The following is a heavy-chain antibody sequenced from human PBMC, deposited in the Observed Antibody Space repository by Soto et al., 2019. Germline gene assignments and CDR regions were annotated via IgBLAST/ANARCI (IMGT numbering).Heavy chain of an antibody. Sequence: GGSLRLSCAASGFTFSSYGMHWVRQAPGKGLEWVAVIWYDGSNKYYADYVKGRFTISRDNSKNTLYLQMNSLRAEDTAVYYCARDGEDIVVVPAALGPSYGMDVWGQGTTVTVSS. D-gene: IGHD2-2*01. V-gene: IGHV3-33*01. CDR1: GFTFSSYG. J-gene: IGHJ6*02. CDR2: IWYDGSNK. CDR3: ARDGEDIVVVPAALGPSYGMDV.